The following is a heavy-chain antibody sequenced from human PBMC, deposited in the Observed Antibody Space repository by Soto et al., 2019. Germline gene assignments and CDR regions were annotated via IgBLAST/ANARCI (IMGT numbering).Heavy chain of an antibody. Sequence: EVQLVQSGGGFVQPGGSLRLSCAASGFTFRNYWMHWIRQTPGEGLLWVSRISHDERTTTYADAVKGRFPISRHNAKNTFFVQMNSLRAEDTALYYCLRGGPSFAHPPDYWGQGTLVTVSS. J-gene: IGHJ4*02. V-gene: IGHV3-74*01. CDR1: GFTFRNYW. CDR3: LRGGPSFAHPPDY. D-gene: IGHD3-16*01. CDR2: ISHDERTT.